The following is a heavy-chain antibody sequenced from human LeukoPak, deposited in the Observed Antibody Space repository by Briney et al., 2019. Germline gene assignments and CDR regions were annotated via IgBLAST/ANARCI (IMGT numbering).Heavy chain of an antibody. CDR1: GGSISNKY. CDR2: INHSGST. CDR3: ARRRSGYYDGY. V-gene: IGHV4-34*01. Sequence: PSETLSLTCTVSGGSISNKYWSWIRQPPGKGLEWIGEINHSGSTNYNPSLKSRVTISVDTSKNQFSLKPSSVTAADTAVYYCARRRSGYYDGYWGQGTLVTVSS. J-gene: IGHJ4*02. D-gene: IGHD3-22*01.